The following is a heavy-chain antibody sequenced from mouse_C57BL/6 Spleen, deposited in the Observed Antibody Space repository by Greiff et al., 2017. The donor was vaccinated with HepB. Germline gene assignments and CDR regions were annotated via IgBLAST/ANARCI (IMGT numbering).Heavy chain of an antibody. CDR1: GYAFSSSW. V-gene: IGHV1-82*01. CDR2: IYPGDGDT. CDR3: ARLTAQASRDY. Sequence: QVQLKESGPELVKPGASVKISCKASGYAFSSSWMNWVKQRPGKGLEWIGRIYPGDGDTNYNGKFKGKATLTADKSSSTAYMQLSSLTSEDSAVYFCARLTAQASRDYRGQGTTLTVSS. D-gene: IGHD3-2*02. J-gene: IGHJ2*01.